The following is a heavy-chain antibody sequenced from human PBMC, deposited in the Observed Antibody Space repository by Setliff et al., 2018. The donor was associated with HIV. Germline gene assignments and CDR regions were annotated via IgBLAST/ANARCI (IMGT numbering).Heavy chain of an antibody. D-gene: IGHD6-19*01. CDR1: GGSISSSSYY. CDR2: IYYSGST. CDR3: ARSLLPSITVAGTIGY. J-gene: IGHJ4*02. Sequence: PSETLSLTCTVSGGSISSSSYYWGWIRQPPGKGLEWIGSIYYSGSTYYNPSLKSRVALSMDTSKNQFSLRLSSVTAADTAVYYCARSLLPSITVAGTIGYWGQGSLVTVSS. V-gene: IGHV4-39*07.